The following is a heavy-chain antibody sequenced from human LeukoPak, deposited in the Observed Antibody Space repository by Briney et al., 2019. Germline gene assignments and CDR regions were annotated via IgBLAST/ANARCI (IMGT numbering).Heavy chain of an antibody. CDR2: MSPNSGDT. Sequence: GASVKVSCKASGYTFTSYDFNWVRQATGQRPEWMGWMSPNSGDTGYAQKFQGRVTITADESTSTAYMELSSLRSEDTAVYYCARGWLAETMVVTPYNYWGQGTLVTVSS. V-gene: IGHV1-8*01. D-gene: IGHD4-23*01. J-gene: IGHJ4*02. CDR1: GYTFTSYD. CDR3: ARGWLAETMVVTPYNY.